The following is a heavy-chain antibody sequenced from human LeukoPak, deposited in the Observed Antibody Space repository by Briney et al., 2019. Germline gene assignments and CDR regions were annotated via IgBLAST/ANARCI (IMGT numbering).Heavy chain of an antibody. CDR3: ARGTLKAAATDFDY. CDR2: ISGSGDDT. V-gene: IGHV3-23*01. Sequence: QPGGSLRLSCAASGFTFSSSAMSWVRQAPGKGLDWVSTISGSGDDTYYADSVKGRFTISRDNAKNSLYLQMNSLRAEDTALYYCARGTLKAAATDFDYWGQGTLVTVSS. CDR1: GFTFSSSA. J-gene: IGHJ4*02. D-gene: IGHD6-13*01.